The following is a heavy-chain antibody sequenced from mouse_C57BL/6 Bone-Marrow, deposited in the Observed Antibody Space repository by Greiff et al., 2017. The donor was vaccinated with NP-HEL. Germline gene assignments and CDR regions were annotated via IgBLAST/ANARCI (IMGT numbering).Heavy chain of an antibody. J-gene: IGHJ4*01. CDR3: TTGGSSPYAMDY. Sequence: VQLKESGAELVRPGASVKLSCTVSGFNFKDDYMHWVKQRPEQGLEWIGWIDPENGDTEYASKFQGKAPITADTSSNTAYLQLSSLTSEDTAVYYCTTGGSSPYAMDYWGQGTSVTVSS. CDR2: IDPENGDT. CDR1: GFNFKDDY. D-gene: IGHD1-1*01. V-gene: IGHV14-4*01.